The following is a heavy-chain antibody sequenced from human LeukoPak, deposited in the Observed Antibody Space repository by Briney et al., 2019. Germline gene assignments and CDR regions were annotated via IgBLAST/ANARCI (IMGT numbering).Heavy chain of an antibody. D-gene: IGHD2-2*01. V-gene: IGHV5-51*01. Sequence: GESLKISCKDSGYDFDNYWIAWVRQMPGKGLEWMGVIYPGDSTAEYSPSFQGQVTISADKSISTAYLQWSSLKASDSAMYYCAKTYCGSATCRKNTYYQGMDVWGPGTTVTVSS. CDR3: AKTYCGSATCRKNTYYQGMDV. J-gene: IGHJ6*02. CDR2: IYPGDSTA. CDR1: GYDFDNYW.